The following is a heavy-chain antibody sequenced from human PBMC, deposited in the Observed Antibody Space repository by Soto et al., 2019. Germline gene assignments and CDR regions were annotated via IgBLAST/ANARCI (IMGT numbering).Heavy chain of an antibody. Sequence: GESLKISREGSGDTFTNYWIGWLRPMPGKALEWMGIIYPGDSDTRYSPSFQGQVTISADKSISTAYLQWSSLKASDTAMYYCARTESGYSYGFADVWGQGTTVTVSS. CDR3: ARTESGYSYGFADV. J-gene: IGHJ6*02. CDR2: IYPGDSDT. CDR1: GDTFTNYW. D-gene: IGHD5-18*01. V-gene: IGHV5-51*01.